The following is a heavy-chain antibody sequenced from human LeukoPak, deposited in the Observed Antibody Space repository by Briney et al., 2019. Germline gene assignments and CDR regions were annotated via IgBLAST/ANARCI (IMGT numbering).Heavy chain of an antibody. Sequence: GESLQISCKGSGYSFTNSWIGWVRQMPGKGPEWMGIIYPGDSDTRYSPSFQGQVTISADKSISSAYLQWSSLKASDTAMYYCARGFCSGGSCYDAFDIWGQGTMVAVSS. V-gene: IGHV5-51*01. CDR3: ARGFCSGGSCYDAFDI. CDR2: IYPGDSDT. CDR1: GYSFTNSW. J-gene: IGHJ3*02. D-gene: IGHD2-15*01.